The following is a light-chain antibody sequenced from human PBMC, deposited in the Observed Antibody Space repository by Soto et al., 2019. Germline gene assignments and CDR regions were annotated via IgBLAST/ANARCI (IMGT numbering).Light chain of an antibody. V-gene: IGLV1-47*01. J-gene: IGLJ2*01. Sequence: QSVLTQPPSASGTPGQRVTISCSGSSSNIGSNSVYWYQQLPGTAPKLLICRNNQRPSGVPDRFSGSKSGTSASLAISGLRSEDEADYYCAVWDDSLSGRVVFGGGTKVTVL. CDR3: AVWDDSLSGRVV. CDR1: SSNIGSNS. CDR2: RNN.